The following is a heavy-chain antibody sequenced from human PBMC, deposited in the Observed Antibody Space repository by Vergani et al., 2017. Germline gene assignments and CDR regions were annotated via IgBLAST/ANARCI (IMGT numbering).Heavy chain of an antibody. Sequence: QVQLVESEGDVVQPGRSLTLSCVASGFTFSSHGMHWVRQAPGKGLEWVAVIWYDGSNKYYGDSVKGRFTISRDNSKNTLYLQMNSLRVEDTAVYYCARWGNEKRLDSWGQGTLVIVSS. CDR1: GFTFSSHG. V-gene: IGHV3-33*01. CDR2: IWYDGSNK. J-gene: IGHJ5*01. CDR3: ARWGNEKRLDS. D-gene: IGHD1-1*01.